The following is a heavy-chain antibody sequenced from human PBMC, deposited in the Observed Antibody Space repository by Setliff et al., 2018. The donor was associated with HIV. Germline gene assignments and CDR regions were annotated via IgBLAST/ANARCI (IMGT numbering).Heavy chain of an antibody. V-gene: IGHV4-34*01. D-gene: IGHD4-17*01. Sequence: SETLSLTCVVYGGSFTNYYWSWIRQPPGKGLECIGEINHSGSTNYNPSLKSRVTISVDTSKNQFSLKLNSVTAADTAVYFCARVYGVTTLNYYYYYMDVWGKGTTVTVSS. CDR2: INHSGST. CDR3: ARVYGVTTLNYYYYYMDV. CDR1: GGSFTNYY. J-gene: IGHJ6*03.